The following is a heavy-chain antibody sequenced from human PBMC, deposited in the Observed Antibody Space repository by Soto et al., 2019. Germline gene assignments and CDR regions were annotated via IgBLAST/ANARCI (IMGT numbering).Heavy chain of an antibody. V-gene: IGHV4-34*01. J-gene: IGHJ3*02. CDR1: GGSFSGYY. CDR3: ARARGGTGTTGDI. Sequence: KPSETLSLTCAVYGGSFSGYYWSWIRQPPGKGLEWIGEINHSGSTNYNPSLKSRVTISVDTSKNQFSLKLSSVTAADTAVYYCARARGGTGTTGDIWGQGTMVTVSS. D-gene: IGHD1-7*01. CDR2: INHSGST.